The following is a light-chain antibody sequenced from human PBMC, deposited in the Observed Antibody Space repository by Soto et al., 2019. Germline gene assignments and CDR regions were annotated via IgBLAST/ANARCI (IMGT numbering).Light chain of an antibody. CDR1: QSVSSN. J-gene: IGKJ4*01. Sequence: EIVLTQSPATLSLSPGERSTPSGLASQSVSSNLAWYQHKPGQSPRLLIYRESSRTTGIPARFSGSGSGTEFTLTISSLQPDDSATYYCPQYNTFLTVGEGTKVEIK. CDR2: RES. CDR3: PQYNTFLT. V-gene: IGKV3-15*01.